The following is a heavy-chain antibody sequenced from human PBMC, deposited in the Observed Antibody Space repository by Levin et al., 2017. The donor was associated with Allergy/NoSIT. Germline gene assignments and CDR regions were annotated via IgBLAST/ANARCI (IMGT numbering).Heavy chain of an antibody. CDR2: ISPSGRSI. CDR1: GLTFSSAG. D-gene: IGHD6-13*01. V-gene: IGHV3-48*02. J-gene: IGHJ4*02. CDR3: TRDISRWNGDFES. Sequence: GGSLRLSCTASGLTFSSAGMNWVRQAPGKGLEWVAYISPSGRSIFYAESVKGRFTISRDDARSSLYLQMNSLRDEDTAIYYCTRDISRWNGDFESWGQGTLVTVSS.